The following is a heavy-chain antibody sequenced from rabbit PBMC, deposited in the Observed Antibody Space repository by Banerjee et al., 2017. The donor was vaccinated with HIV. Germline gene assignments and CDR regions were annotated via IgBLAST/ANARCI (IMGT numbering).Heavy chain of an antibody. Sequence: QQQLEESGGGLVKPEGSLTLTCKASGFDFSSFYCMCWVRQAPGKGLEWIGCIYTGSGGTWYASWVNGRFTMSRSTSLNTVDLKMSSLTAADTAAYLCASSGVAGYDYTTTGYFKLWGQGTLVTVS. CDR1: GFDFSSFYC. CDR2: IYTGSGGT. D-gene: IGHD6-1*01. V-gene: IGHV1S43*01. CDR3: ASSGVAGYDYTTTGYFKL. J-gene: IGHJ4*01.